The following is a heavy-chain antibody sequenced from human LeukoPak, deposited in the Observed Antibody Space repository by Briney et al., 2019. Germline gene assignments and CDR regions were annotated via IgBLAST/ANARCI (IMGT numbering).Heavy chain of an antibody. D-gene: IGHD1-26*01. CDR1: GGSISSYY. CDR3: ARAGSSPYYYYMDV. J-gene: IGHJ6*03. Sequence: PSETLSLTCTVSGGSISSYYWSWIRQPPGKKLEWIGYIYYSGSTNYNPSLKSRVTISVDTSKNQFSLKPSSVTAADTAVYYCARAGSSPYYYYMDVWGKGTTVTISS. CDR2: IYYSGST. V-gene: IGHV4-59*01.